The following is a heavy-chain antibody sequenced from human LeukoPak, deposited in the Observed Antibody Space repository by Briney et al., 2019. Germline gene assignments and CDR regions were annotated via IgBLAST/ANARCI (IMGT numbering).Heavy chain of an antibody. CDR1: RFIFSDYY. J-gene: IGHJ6*02. Sequence: GGSLRLSCAASRFIFSDYYMTWIRQAPGKGLDWVSYIDRSGATAFYADSVKGRFTMSRDNARNSLHLQMNDLRPEDSAVYYCGLSSMNPSYYYGIDVWGQGTTVRVSS. D-gene: IGHD6-19*01. CDR3: GLSSMNPSYYYGIDV. CDR2: IDRSGATA. V-gene: IGHV3-11*01.